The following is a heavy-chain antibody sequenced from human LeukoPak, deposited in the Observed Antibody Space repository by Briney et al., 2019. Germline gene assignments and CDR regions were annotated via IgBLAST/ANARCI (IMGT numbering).Heavy chain of an antibody. CDR2: IYPGDSDT. D-gene: IGHD3-16*01. V-gene: IGHV5-51*01. J-gene: IGHJ2*01. CDR3: ATLDPGDGHWHFDL. CDR1: GYRFTSYW. Sequence: GESLKISCKDSGYRFTSYWIGWVRQMPGKGLEWMGIIYPGDSDTRYSPSFQGQVTISADKSISTAYLQWSSLKASDTVMYYCATLDPGDGHWHFDLWGRGTLVTVSS.